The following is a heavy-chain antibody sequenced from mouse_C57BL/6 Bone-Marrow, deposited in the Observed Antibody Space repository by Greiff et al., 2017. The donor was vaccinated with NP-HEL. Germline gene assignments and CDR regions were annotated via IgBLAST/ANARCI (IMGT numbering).Heavy chain of an antibody. J-gene: IGHJ3*01. Sequence: VQLQQSVAELVRPGASVKLSCTASGFNFNNTYMHWVKQRPEQGLEWIGRIDPENGSTKYVPKFQGKATITADKSSTTAYLQLSSLTSEDTAIYYCALGRLRSQSRFAYWGQGTLVTVSA. D-gene: IGHD1-1*01. CDR2: IDPENGST. CDR3: ALGRLRSQSRFAY. V-gene: IGHV14-3*01. CDR1: GFNFNNTY.